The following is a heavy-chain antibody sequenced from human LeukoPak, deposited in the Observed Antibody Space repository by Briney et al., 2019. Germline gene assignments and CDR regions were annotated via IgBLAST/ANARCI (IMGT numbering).Heavy chain of an antibody. Sequence: SETLSLTCTVSGGSISSYYWSWIRQPPGKGLEWIGYIYTSGSTNYNPSLKSRVTISVDTSKNQFSLKLSSVTAADTAVYYCARRGYGYYYFDYWGQGTLVTVSS. CDR2: IYTSGST. J-gene: IGHJ4*02. CDR3: ARRGYGYYYFDY. D-gene: IGHD5-18*01. V-gene: IGHV4-4*09. CDR1: GGSISSYY.